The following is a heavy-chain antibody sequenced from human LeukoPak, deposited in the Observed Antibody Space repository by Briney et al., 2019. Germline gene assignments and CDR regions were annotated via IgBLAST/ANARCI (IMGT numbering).Heavy chain of an antibody. Sequence: GSLRLSCAASGFTFSSYAMHWVRQAPGKGLEWVAVISYDGSNKYYADSVKGRFTISRDNSKNTLYLQMNSLRAEDTAVYYCASQNDSSGYTDYWGQGTLVTVSS. J-gene: IGHJ4*02. CDR2: ISYDGSNK. CDR1: GFTFSSYA. V-gene: IGHV3-30*04. CDR3: ASQNDSSGYTDY. D-gene: IGHD3-22*01.